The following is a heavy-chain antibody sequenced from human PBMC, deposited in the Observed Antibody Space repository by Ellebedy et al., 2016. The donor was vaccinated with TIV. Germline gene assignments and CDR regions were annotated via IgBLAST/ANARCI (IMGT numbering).Heavy chain of an antibody. CDR3: ARELLWFGEFRTCAFDI. D-gene: IGHD3-10*01. Sequence: ASVKVSCKASGGTFSSYAISWVRQAPGQGLEWMGGIIPIFGTANYAQKFQGRVTITADESTSTAYMELSRLRFDDTAVYYCARELLWFGEFRTCAFDIWGQGTMVTVSS. J-gene: IGHJ3*02. CDR1: GGTFSSYA. CDR2: IIPIFGTA. V-gene: IGHV1-69*13.